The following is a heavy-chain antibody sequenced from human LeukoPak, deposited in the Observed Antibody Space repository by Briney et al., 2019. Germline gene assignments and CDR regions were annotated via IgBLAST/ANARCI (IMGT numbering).Heavy chain of an antibody. V-gene: IGHV3-30-3*01. J-gene: IGHJ4*02. Sequence: GGSLRLSCAASGFTFSSYAMHWVRQAPGKGLEWVAVISYDGSNKYYADSVKGRFTISRDNSKNTLYLQMNSLRAEDTAVYYCAKSLDTAMVYYFDYWGQGTLVTVSS. CDR2: ISYDGSNK. D-gene: IGHD5-18*01. CDR1: GFTFSSYA. CDR3: AKSLDTAMVYYFDY.